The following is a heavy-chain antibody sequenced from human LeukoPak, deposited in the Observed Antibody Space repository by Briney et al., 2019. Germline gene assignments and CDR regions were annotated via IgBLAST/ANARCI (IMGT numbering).Heavy chain of an antibody. CDR1: GGTFSSYA. V-gene: IGHV1-69*05. J-gene: IGHJ4*02. D-gene: IGHD1-26*01. CDR2: IIPIIGTA. Sequence: SVKVSCKASGGTFSSYAISWVRQAPGQGLEWMGGIIPIIGTANYAQKFQGRVTITTDESTSTAYMELSSLRSEDTAVYYCAAEDSGSYLSYFDYWGQGTLVTVSS. CDR3: AAEDSGSYLSYFDY.